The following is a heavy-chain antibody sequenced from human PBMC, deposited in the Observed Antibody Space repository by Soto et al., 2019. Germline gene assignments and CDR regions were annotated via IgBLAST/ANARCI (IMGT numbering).Heavy chain of an antibody. CDR2: IYYSGST. CDR1: GGSISSGGYY. J-gene: IGHJ6*02. CDR3: AIEMATMNYYYGMDV. D-gene: IGHD5-12*01. Sequence: SETLSLTCTVSGGSISSGGYYWSWIRQHPGKGLEWIGYIYYSGSTYYNPSLKSRVTISVDTSKNQFSLKLSSVTAADTAVYYCAIEMATMNYYYGMDVWGQGTTVTVSS. V-gene: IGHV4-31*03.